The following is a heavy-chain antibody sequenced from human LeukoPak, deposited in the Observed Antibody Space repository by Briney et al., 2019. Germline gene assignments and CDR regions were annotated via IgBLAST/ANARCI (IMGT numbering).Heavy chain of an antibody. J-gene: IGHJ4*02. D-gene: IGHD3-16*01. V-gene: IGHV3-7*01. CDR3: ARSFDYVWGRD. CDR2: MKPDGSEK. Sequence: PGRSLRLPCAASGFTVSNCWMSWARQAPGKGLEWVANMKPDGSEKNYVDSVKGRFTISRDNAKNSLYLQMNSLRAEDTAVYYCARSFDYVWGRDWGQGTLVTVSS. CDR1: GFTVSNCW.